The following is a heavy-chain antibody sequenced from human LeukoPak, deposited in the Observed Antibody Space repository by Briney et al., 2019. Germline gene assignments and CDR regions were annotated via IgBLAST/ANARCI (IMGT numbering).Heavy chain of an antibody. J-gene: IGHJ3*02. V-gene: IGHV1-2*06. D-gene: IGHD6-13*01. CDR2: INPNSGGT. CDR1: GYTFTGYY. Sequence: ASVKVSCKASGYTFTGYYMHWVRQAPGQGLEWMGRINPNSGGTNYAQKFQGRVTMTRDTSISTAYMELSRLRSDDTAVYYCARSSSWYFGAFDIWGQGTMVTVPS. CDR3: ARSSSWYFGAFDI.